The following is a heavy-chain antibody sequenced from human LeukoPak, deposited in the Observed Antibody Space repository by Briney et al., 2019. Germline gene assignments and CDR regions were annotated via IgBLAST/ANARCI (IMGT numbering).Heavy chain of an antibody. CDR2: ISGSDGTM. V-gene: IGHV3-48*04. D-gene: IGHD5-12*01. CDR3: VRKLSGYALYYFDY. J-gene: IGHJ4*02. Sequence: GGSLRLSCAASGFTFSSYSMNWVRQAPGKGLEWLSYISGSDGTMYYADSVKGRFTISRNNAKNSLYLQMNSLRAEDTAVYYCVRKLSGYALYYFDYWGQGTLVTVSS. CDR1: GFTFSSYS.